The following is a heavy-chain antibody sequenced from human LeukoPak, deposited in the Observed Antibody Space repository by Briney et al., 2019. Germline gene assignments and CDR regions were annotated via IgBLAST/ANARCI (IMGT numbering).Heavy chain of an antibody. Sequence: GGSLRLSCAAPGFTFSGCGMHWVRQAPGKGLEWVAFIRYDGSNKYYADSVKGRFTISRDNSKNRLYLQMNSLRAEDTAVYYCAKDLSNYFDYWGQGTLVTVSS. D-gene: IGHD2-2*01. V-gene: IGHV3-30*02. CDR2: IRYDGSNK. CDR3: AKDLSNYFDY. J-gene: IGHJ4*02. CDR1: GFTFSGCG.